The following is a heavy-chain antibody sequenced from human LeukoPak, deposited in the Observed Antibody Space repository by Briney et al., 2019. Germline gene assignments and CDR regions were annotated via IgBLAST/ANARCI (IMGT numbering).Heavy chain of an antibody. CDR3: ARKYYYGSGSYISYGMDV. J-gene: IGHJ6*02. Sequence: ASVKVSCKASGGTFSSYAISWVRQAPGQGLEWMGRIIPILGIANYAQKFQGGVTITADKSTSTAYMELSSLRSEDTAVYYCARKYYYGSGSYISYGMDVWGQGTTVTVSS. D-gene: IGHD3-10*01. CDR2: IIPILGIA. V-gene: IGHV1-69*04. CDR1: GGTFSSYA.